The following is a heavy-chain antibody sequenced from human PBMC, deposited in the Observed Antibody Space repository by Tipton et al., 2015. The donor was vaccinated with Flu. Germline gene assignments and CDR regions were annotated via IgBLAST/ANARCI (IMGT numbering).Heavy chain of an antibody. Sequence: TLSLTCTVSGGSISTSGYYWGWIRQPPGKGLEWIGSIRYGGSSYYTPSLKSRVTISVDTSKNQFSLKLSSVTAADTAVYYCARYGTYDGSRYFQHWGQGTLVTVSS. CDR2: IRYGGSS. V-gene: IGHV4-39*07. J-gene: IGHJ1*01. D-gene: IGHD1-26*01. CDR1: GGSISTSGYY. CDR3: ARYGTYDGSRYFQH.